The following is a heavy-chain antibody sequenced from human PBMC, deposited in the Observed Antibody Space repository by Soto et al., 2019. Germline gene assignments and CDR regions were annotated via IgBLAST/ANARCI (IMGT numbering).Heavy chain of an antibody. V-gene: IGHV1-69*06. CDR3: ATTETTTVVTPFWYFEL. CDR1: GGTFSSYA. CDR2: IIPIFGTA. J-gene: IGHJ2*01. D-gene: IGHD4-17*01. Sequence: SVKVSCKASGGTFSSYAISWVRQAPGQGLEWMGGIIPIFGTANYAQKFQGRVTITADKSTSTAYMELSSLRSEETAVYYCATTETTTVVTPFWYFELWGRGTLVTVSS.